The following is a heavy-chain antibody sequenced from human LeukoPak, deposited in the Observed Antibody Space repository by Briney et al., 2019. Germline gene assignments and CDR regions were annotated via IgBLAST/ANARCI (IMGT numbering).Heavy chain of an antibody. CDR1: GGSISSYY. Sequence: SETLSLTSTVSGGSISSYYWSWIRQPPGQGLEWIGYIYYSGSTNHNPSLKSRVTISVDTSKNQFSLKLSSVTAADTAVYYCARGQREYSSSSRYFDYWGQGTLVTVSS. V-gene: IGHV4-59*01. J-gene: IGHJ4*02. CDR2: IYYSGST. CDR3: ARGQREYSSSSRYFDY. D-gene: IGHD6-6*01.